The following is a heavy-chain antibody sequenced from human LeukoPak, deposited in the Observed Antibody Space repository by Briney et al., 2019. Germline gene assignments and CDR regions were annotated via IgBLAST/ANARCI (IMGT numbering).Heavy chain of an antibody. D-gene: IGHD6-19*01. CDR1: GYSFTSYW. J-gene: IGHJ4*02. Sequence: GESLKISCKGSGYSFTSYWIGWVRQMPGKGLEWMGIIYPGDSDTRYSPSFQGQVTISVDKSISTAYLQWSSLKASDTAMYYCARSSYSSGWYLDFDYWGQGTLVTVSS. CDR2: IYPGDSDT. CDR3: ARSSYSSGWYLDFDY. V-gene: IGHV5-51*01.